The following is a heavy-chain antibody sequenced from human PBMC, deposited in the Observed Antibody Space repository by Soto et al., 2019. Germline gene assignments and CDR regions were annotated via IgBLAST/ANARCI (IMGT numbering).Heavy chain of an antibody. D-gene: IGHD2-15*01. V-gene: IGHV1-8*01. CDR2: MNPNSGNT. CDR3: ARGRYCSGGSCYSAFHDNWFDP. Sequence: QVQLVQSGAEVKKPGASVKVSCKASGYTFTSYDINWVRQATGQGLEWMGWMNPNSGNTGYAQKFQGRVTMTRNTSISTAYMELSSLRSEDTAVYYCARGRYCSGGSCYSAFHDNWFDPWGQGTLVTVSS. CDR1: GYTFTSYD. J-gene: IGHJ5*02.